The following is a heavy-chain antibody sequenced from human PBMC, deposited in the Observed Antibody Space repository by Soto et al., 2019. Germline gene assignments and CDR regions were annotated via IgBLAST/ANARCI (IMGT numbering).Heavy chain of an antibody. D-gene: IGHD2-2*01. V-gene: IGHV1-46*03. CDR1: GDSFTSYY. CDR3: ARGVTVVVPAAMGPPDY. CDR2: INPSGGST. Sequence: GTSVKLSCEACGDSFTSYYMHWVRQAPRQGLEWMGIINPSGGSTSYAQKFQGRVTMTRDTSTSTVYMELSSLRSEDTAVYYCARGVTVVVPAAMGPPDYWGQGTLVTVSS. J-gene: IGHJ4*02.